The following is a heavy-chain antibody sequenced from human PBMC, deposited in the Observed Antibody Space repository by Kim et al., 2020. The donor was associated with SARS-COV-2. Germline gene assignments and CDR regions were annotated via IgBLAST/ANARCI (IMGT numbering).Heavy chain of an antibody. CDR1: GGTFSSYA. CDR2: IIPIFGTA. V-gene: IGHV1-69*13. Sequence: SVKVSCKASGGTFSSYAISWVRQAPGQGLEWMGGIIPIFGTANYAQKFQGRVTITADESTSTAYMELSSLRSEDTAVYYCARNPYYYDSSGSTNRRPPGFDYWGQGTLVTVSS. CDR3: ARNPYYYDSSGSTNRRPPGFDY. J-gene: IGHJ4*02. D-gene: IGHD3-22*01.